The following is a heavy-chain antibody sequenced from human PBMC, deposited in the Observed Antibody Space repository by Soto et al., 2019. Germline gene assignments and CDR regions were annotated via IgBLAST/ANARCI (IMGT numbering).Heavy chain of an antibody. CDR2: ITRSGSA. D-gene: IGHD5-18*01. Sequence: PSETLSLTCAVYGGSFRDYFWGWIRQPPGKGLEWIAEITRSGSANYNPSLKSRVTISVDPSKNQFSLKVRSVTAADTAKYYCARIIKIPEAILGYFDFWGHGNLVTVSS. J-gene: IGHJ4*01. V-gene: IGHV4-34*01. CDR1: GGSFRDYF. CDR3: ARIIKIPEAILGYFDF.